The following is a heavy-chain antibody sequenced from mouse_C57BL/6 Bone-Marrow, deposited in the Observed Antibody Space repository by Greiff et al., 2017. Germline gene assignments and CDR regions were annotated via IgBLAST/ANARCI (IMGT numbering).Heavy chain of an antibody. D-gene: IGHD1-1*01. CDR3: TRSTLADYAMDY. CDR1: GYTFTSYW. CDR2: IYPGNSDT. Sequence: EVQLQQSGTVLARPGASVKMSCKTSGYTFTSYWMHWVKQRPGQGLEWIGAIYPGNSDTSYNQKFKGKAKLTAVTSASTAYMELSSLTNEDSAVYYCTRSTLADYAMDYWGQGTSVTVSS. V-gene: IGHV1-5*01. J-gene: IGHJ4*01.